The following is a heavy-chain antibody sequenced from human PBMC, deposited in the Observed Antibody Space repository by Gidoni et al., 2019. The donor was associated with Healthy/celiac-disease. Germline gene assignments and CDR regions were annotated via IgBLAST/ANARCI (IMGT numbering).Heavy chain of an antibody. CDR2: ISGSGGST. D-gene: IGHD3-3*01. J-gene: IGHJ4*02. Sequence: EVQLLESGGGLVQPGGSLILSCAASGFPFSSYAMSWVRQAPGKGLEWVSAISGSGGSTYYADSVKGRFTISRDNSKNTLYLQMNSLRAEDTAVYYCAKDPPYYDFWSGYYDYWGQGTLVTVSS. CDR1: GFPFSSYA. CDR3: AKDPPYYDFWSGYYDY. V-gene: IGHV3-23*01.